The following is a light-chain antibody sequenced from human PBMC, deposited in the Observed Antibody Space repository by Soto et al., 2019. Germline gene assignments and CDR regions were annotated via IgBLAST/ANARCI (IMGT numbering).Light chain of an antibody. J-gene: IGKJ5*01. CDR2: GAS. CDR1: QSLSRNY. CDR3: QQYGGSPPIT. V-gene: IGKV3-20*01. Sequence: EIVLTQSPGTLSSSPGERATLSCRASQSLSRNYLAWYQQKPGQAPRLLIYGASSRATGIPDRFSGSGSGTDFTLTISRLEPEDFAVYYCQQYGGSPPITFGQGTRLEIK.